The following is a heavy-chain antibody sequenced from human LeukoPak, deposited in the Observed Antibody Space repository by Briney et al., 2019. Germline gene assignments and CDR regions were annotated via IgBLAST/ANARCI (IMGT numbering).Heavy chain of an antibody. CDR2: VDPEDGET. D-gene: IGHD3-22*01. V-gene: IGHV1-69-2*01. Sequence: ASVKVSCKVSVYTFTDYYMHWVQQAPGKGLEWMGLVDPEDGETIYAEKFQGRVTITADTSTDTAYMELSSLRSEDTAVYYCATGKFDSSGYYYFYWGQGTLVTVSS. CDR3: ATGKFDSSGYYYFY. J-gene: IGHJ4*02. CDR1: VYTFTDYY.